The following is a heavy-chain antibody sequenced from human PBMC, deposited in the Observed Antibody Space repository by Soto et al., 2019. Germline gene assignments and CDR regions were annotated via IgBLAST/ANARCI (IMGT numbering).Heavy chain of an antibody. D-gene: IGHD6-13*01. Sequence: ASVKVSCKASGYTFTSYAMHWVRQAPGQRLEWMGWINAGNGNTKYSQKFQGRDTITRDTSASTAYIELSSLRFEDTAVYYCALSGIAAAASDYWGQGTLVTVSS. CDR3: ALSGIAAAASDY. CDR1: GYTFTSYA. J-gene: IGHJ4*02. V-gene: IGHV1-3*01. CDR2: INAGNGNT.